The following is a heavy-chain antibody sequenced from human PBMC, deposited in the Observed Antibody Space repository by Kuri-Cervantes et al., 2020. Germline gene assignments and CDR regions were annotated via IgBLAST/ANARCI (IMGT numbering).Heavy chain of an antibody. CDR3: VRAFYCDSSGFFIDD. V-gene: IGHV2-5*01. J-gene: IGHJ4*02. D-gene: IGHD3-22*01. CDR2: VYWNDEK. CDR1: GLALHTAGLG. Sequence: GPPQMKPITTLTVTQPFFGLALHTAGLGLGWVRQPPGKALEFLTRVYWNDEKRSNPSLRSRLTITKDTSNNQVVLTMTDMEPADAATYYCVRAFYCDSSGFFIDDVGQATPVTVSS.